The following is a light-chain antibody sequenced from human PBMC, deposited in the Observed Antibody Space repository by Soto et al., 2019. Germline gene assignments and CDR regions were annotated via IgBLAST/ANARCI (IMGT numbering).Light chain of an antibody. CDR2: AAS. CDR3: QQSYSTLA. CDR1: QTISRY. J-gene: IGKJ3*01. Sequence: DIQMTQSPSSLSASVGDRVTITCRASQTISRYLNWYQQKPGQAPKLLIYAASSLQSGVPSRFSGSGSGTDFTLAISSLQPEDFATYYCQQSYSTLAFGPGTKVDIK. V-gene: IGKV1-39*01.